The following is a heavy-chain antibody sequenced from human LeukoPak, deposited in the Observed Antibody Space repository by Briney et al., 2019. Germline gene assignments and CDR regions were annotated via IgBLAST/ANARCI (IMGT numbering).Heavy chain of an antibody. CDR3: ARAYYYDSSGYYTNWFDP. D-gene: IGHD3-22*01. V-gene: IGHV4-30-4*08. CDR1: GGSISSGDYY. CDR2: IYYSGST. J-gene: IGHJ5*02. Sequence: SETPSLTCTVSGGSISSGDYYWSWIRQPPGKGLEWIGYIYYSGSTYYNPSLKSRVTISVDTSKNQFSLKLSSVTAADTAVYYCARAYYYDSSGYYTNWFDPWGQGTLVTVSS.